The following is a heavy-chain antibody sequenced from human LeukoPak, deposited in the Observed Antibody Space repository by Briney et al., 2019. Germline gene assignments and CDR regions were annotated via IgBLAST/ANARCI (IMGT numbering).Heavy chain of an antibody. CDR2: INHSGST. D-gene: IGHD6-19*01. CDR1: GGSFSGYY. CDR3: ARDSGWPDYYYYYGMDV. Sequence: SETLSLTCAVYGGSFSGYYWSWIRQPPGKGLEWIGEINHSGSTNYNPSLKSRVTISVDTSKSQFSLKLSSVTAADTAVYYCARDSGWPDYYYYYGMDVWGQGTTVTVS. J-gene: IGHJ6*02. V-gene: IGHV4-34*01.